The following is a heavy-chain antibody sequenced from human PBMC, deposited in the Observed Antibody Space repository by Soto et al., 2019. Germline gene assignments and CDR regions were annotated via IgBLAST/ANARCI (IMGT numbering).Heavy chain of an antibody. V-gene: IGHV4-39*01. Sequence: ASETLSLTCTVSVGSITSSSYYWGWIRQPPGKGLEWIGSIYYSGSTYYNPSLKSRVTISVDTSKNQFSLKLSSVTAADTDVYYCATQEVGGTYVYTFDPWGQGTLVTFSS. CDR3: ATQEVGGTYVYTFDP. CDR2: IYYSGST. CDR1: VGSITSSSYY. D-gene: IGHD1-26*01. J-gene: IGHJ5*02.